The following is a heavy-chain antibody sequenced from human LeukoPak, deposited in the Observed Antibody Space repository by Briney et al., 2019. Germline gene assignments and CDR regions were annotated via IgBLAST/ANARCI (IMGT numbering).Heavy chain of an antibody. J-gene: IGHJ6*03. CDR3: ARDRPYCGGDCYSGYYYYYMDV. CDR1: YDSISSYY. Sequence: SETLSLTCTVAYDSISSYYWSWIRQPAGKGLEWIGRIYTSGSTNYNPSLKSRVTMSVDTSKNQFSLKLSSVTAADTAVYYCARDRPYCGGDCYSGYYYYYMDVWGKGTTVTISS. D-gene: IGHD2-21*02. CDR2: IYTSGST. V-gene: IGHV4-4*07.